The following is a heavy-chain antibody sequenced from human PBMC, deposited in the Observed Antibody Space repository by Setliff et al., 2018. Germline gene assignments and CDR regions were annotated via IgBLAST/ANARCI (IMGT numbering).Heavy chain of an antibody. D-gene: IGHD3-16*02. CDR1: GYSFTSFG. J-gene: IGHJ3*01. Sequence: ASVKVSCKASGYSFTSFGITWVRQAPGQGLEWMGWISAYNGDTTYTKNPQGRVTLTTDTSTTTAYMELRSLRSDDTAVYYCARDRLYRENLSRAFDFWGQGTMVTVSS. CDR3: ARDRLYRENLSRAFDF. CDR2: ISAYNGDT. V-gene: IGHV1-18*01.